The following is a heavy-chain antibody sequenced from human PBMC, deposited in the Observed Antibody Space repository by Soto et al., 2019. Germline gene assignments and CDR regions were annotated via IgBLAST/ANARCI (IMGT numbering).Heavy chain of an antibody. CDR1: GGSISSYY. CDR3: ASQGFGHLHGLVDF. D-gene: IGHD3-10*01. CDR2: IYYSGST. Sequence: PSETLSLTCTVSGGSISSYYWSWIRQPPGKGLEWIGYIYYSGSTNYNPSLKSRVTISVDTSKNQFSLKVSSVTAADTALYYCASQGFGHLHGLVDFWGPGSTVPVSS. V-gene: IGHV4-59*08. J-gene: IGHJ6*02.